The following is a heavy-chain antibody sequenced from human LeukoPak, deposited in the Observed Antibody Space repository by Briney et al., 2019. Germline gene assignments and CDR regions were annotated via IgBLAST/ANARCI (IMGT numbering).Heavy chain of an antibody. CDR2: IYYSGST. J-gene: IGHJ3*02. CDR3: ARVGTSPEAFDI. Sequence: SETLSLTCTVSGGSISSYYWSWIRQPPGKGLEWIGYIYYSGSTNYNPSLKSRVTISVGTSKNQFSLKLSSVTAADTAVYYCARVGTSPEAFDIWGQGTLVTVSS. CDR1: GGSISSYY. V-gene: IGHV4-59*01. D-gene: IGHD1-14*01.